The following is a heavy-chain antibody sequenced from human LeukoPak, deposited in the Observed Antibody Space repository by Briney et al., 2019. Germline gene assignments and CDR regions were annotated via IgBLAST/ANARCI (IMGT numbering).Heavy chain of an antibody. J-gene: IGHJ6*03. D-gene: IGHD6-13*01. CDR2: IYTSGST. CDR1: GGSISSGSYY. CDR3: ARASPGYSSSWGYYYYYYMDV. Sequence: SETLSLTCTVSGGSISSGSYYWSWIRQPAGKGLEWIGRIYTSGSTNYNPSLKSRVTLSLDTSKNQFSLKLSSVTAADTAVYYCARASPGYSSSWGYYYYYYMDVWGKGTSVTVSS. V-gene: IGHV4-61*02.